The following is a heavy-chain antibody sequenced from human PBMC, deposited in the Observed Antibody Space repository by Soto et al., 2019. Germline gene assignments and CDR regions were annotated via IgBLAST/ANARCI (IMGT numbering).Heavy chain of an antibody. D-gene: IGHD2-2*01. CDR3: ARSKVPAAIHGMDV. V-gene: IGHV1-58*01. J-gene: IGHJ6*02. CDR1: GFTFTSSA. CDR2: IVVGSGNT. Sequence: GASVNVSCKASGFTFTSSAAQWVRQARGQRLEWIGWIVVGSGNTNYAQKFQERVTITRDMSTSTAYMELSSLRSEDTAVYYCARSKVPAAIHGMDVWGQGTTVTVSS.